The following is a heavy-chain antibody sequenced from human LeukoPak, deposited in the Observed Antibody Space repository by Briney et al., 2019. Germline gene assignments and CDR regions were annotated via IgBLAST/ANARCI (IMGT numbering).Heavy chain of an antibody. Sequence: GGSLRLSCAASGFTFSSYWMHWVRQAPGKGLVWVSRINTDGSSTSYADSVKGRFTISRDNAKNTLYLQMSSLGAEDTAVYYCARHRVYGYYFGYWGQGTLVTVSS. CDR3: ARHRVYGYYFGY. J-gene: IGHJ4*02. D-gene: IGHD3-10*01. V-gene: IGHV3-74*01. CDR2: INTDGSST. CDR1: GFTFSSYW.